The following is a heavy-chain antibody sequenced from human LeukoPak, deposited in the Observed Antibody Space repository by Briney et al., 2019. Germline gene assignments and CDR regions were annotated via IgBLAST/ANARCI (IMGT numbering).Heavy chain of an antibody. Sequence: PGGSLRLSCAASGFTFSSYSMNWVRQAPGKGLEWVSSISSSSYIYYADSVKGRFTISRDNAKNSLYLQMNSLRAEDTAVYFCARDWVYKIDYWGRGTLVTVSS. CDR3: ARDWVYKIDY. CDR1: GFTFSSYS. CDR2: ISSSSYI. D-gene: IGHD5-24*01. J-gene: IGHJ4*02. V-gene: IGHV3-21*01.